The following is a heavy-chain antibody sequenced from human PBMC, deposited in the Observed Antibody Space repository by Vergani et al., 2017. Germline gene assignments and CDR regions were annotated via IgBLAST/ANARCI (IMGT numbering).Heavy chain of an antibody. J-gene: IGHJ5*02. Sequence: VQLQESGPGLLKPSETLSLTCSVPGASIPSSFWVGIRKPAGKGLDWLGRVHTDGTAYYNPSLRTRVRLSADLSQSQFSLKMTSLTAADTAVYFCARDQWDDDGPRGWFAPWGQGILVTVSS. CDR1: GASIPSSF. D-gene: IGHD5-24*01. CDR2: VHTDGTA. V-gene: IGHV4-4*07. CDR3: ARDQWDDDGPRGWFAP.